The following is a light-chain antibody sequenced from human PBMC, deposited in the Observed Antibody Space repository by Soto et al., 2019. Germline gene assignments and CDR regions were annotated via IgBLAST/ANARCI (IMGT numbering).Light chain of an antibody. CDR3: QQRSSWSSLT. CDR1: QSVSSY. J-gene: IGKJ4*01. CDR2: DAS. Sequence: EIVLTQSPATLSLSPGERATLSSRASQSVSSYLAWYQQKPGQAPRLLIYDASNRATGFPARFSGSGSGTDFTLTISSLEPEDFAVYYCQQRSSWSSLTFGGGTKVEIK. V-gene: IGKV3-11*01.